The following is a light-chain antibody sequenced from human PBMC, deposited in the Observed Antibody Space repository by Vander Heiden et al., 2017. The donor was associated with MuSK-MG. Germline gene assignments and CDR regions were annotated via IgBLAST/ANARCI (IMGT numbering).Light chain of an antibody. CDR1: QSVRSSK. CDR2: STS. J-gene: IGKJ4*01. Sequence: EILLTQSPGTLSLSPGERATLSCRASQSVRSSKLAWYRQKPGQAPRLVIYSTSSRATDFPDRFSGSGSGIDFTLTINRLEPEDFAVYYCQQDGSPPITFGRGTTVDIK. V-gene: IGKV3-20*01. CDR3: QQDGSPPIT.